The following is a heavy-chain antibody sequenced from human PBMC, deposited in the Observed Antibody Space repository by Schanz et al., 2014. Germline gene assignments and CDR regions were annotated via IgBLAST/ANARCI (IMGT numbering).Heavy chain of an antibody. V-gene: IGHV3-21*01. Sequence: EVQLVESGGGLVQPGGSLRLSCTASGFAFSSYSMNWVRQAPGKGLEWVSSISSSGSYIHYADSVKGRFTISRDNAKNTLYLQMNSLRAEDTAVYYCARDSRPNYDFLTAYYSIDCWGQGTLVTVSS. J-gene: IGHJ4*02. CDR1: GFAFSSYS. CDR3: ARDSRPNYDFLTAYYSIDC. D-gene: IGHD3-9*01. CDR2: ISSSGSYI.